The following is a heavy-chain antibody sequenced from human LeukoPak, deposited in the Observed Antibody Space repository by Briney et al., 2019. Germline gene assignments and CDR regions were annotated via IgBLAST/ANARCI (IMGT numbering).Heavy chain of an antibody. CDR1: GGTFSSYA. D-gene: IGHD3-22*01. CDR3: ARGPVVITHYDY. J-gene: IGHJ4*02. Sequence: GASVKVSCTASGGTFSSYAISWVRQAPGQGLEWMGGIIPIFGTANYAQKFQGRVTITADESTSTAYMELSSLRSEDTAVYYCARGPVVITHYDYWGQGTLVTVSS. V-gene: IGHV1-69*01. CDR2: IIPIFGTA.